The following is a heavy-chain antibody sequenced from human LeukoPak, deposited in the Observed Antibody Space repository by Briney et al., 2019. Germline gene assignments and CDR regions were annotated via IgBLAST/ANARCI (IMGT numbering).Heavy chain of an antibody. Sequence: SVKVSCKASGYTFTSYDIAWVRQAPGQGLEWMGGIIPIFGTANYAQKFQGRVTITADESTSTAYMELSSLRSEDTAVYYCARGELRYCSGGSCYRRGTKRDDAFDIWGQGTMVTVSS. D-gene: IGHD2-15*01. CDR3: ARGELRYCSGGSCYRRGTKRDDAFDI. CDR1: GYTFTSYD. CDR2: IIPIFGTA. V-gene: IGHV1-69*13. J-gene: IGHJ3*02.